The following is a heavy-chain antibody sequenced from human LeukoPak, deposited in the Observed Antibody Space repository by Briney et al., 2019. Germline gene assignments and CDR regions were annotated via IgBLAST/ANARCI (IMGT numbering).Heavy chain of an antibody. Sequence: GGSLRLSCAASGFTFSSYAMSGVRQAPGKGLEWVSAIGGSGISTYYADSVKGRFTISRDNSRNTLYLQMNSLRAEDTAVYYCAKRTGDYFDYWGQGTLVTVS. V-gene: IGHV3-23*01. J-gene: IGHJ4*02. D-gene: IGHD3/OR15-3a*01. CDR3: AKRTGDYFDY. CDR1: GFTFSSYA. CDR2: IGGSGIST.